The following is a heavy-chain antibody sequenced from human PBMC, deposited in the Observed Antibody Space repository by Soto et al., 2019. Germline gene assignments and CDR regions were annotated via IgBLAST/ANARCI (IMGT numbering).Heavy chain of an antibody. CDR1: GFTFSSYW. CDR2: IKQDVSEK. D-gene: IGHD6-19*01. J-gene: IGHJ4*02. CDR3: ARVSVHRNYYFDY. V-gene: IGHV3-7*01. Sequence: GGSLRLSCAASGFTFSSYWMSWVRRAPGKGLEWVANIKQDVSEKYYVDSVKGRFTISRDNAKNSLYLQMNSLRAEDTAVYYCARVSVHRNYYFDYWGQGTLVTVSS.